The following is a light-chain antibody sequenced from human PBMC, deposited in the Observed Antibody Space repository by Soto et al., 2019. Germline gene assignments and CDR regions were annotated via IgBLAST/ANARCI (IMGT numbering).Light chain of an antibody. J-gene: IGLJ7*01. Sequence: QSVLTQPASVSGSPGQSITISCTGTSSDVGGYNYVSWYQQHPGQAPKLMIYDVSNRPSGVSNRFSGSKSGNTASLTISGLQAEDEADYYCSSYTSSSTLVFGTGTQLTVL. CDR1: SSDVGGYNY. CDR2: DVS. CDR3: SSYTSSSTLV. V-gene: IGLV2-14*01.